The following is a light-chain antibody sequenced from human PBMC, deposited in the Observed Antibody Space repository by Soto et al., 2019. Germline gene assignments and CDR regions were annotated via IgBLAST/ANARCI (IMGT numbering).Light chain of an antibody. CDR3: QQDGCPPHT. Sequence: EIVLTQSPATLSLSPGERATLSCRASQSVSRDLAWYQQKPGQAPRLLIYDASNRATGIPARFSGSGSGTDFTLTISILDAEVFVVYCCQQDGCPPHTFGQGTKLEIK. V-gene: IGKV3-11*01. CDR2: DAS. CDR1: QSVSRD. J-gene: IGKJ2*01.